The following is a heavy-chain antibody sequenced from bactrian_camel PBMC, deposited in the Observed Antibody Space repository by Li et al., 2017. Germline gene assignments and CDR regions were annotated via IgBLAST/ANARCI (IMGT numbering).Heavy chain of an antibody. J-gene: IGHJ4*01. V-gene: IGHV3S63*01. CDR3: VALSRFLDSGACPTGRQQYPY. CDR2: DL. D-gene: IGHD1*01. CDR1: GSTRNC. Sequence: HVQLVESGGGSMQAGGSLRLSCTVSGSTRNCMGWFRQVPGKEREAVAIDLYYADSVKGRFTVSRGNSGNTVDLQMNELKPDDTGVYYCVALSRFLDSGACPTGRQQYPYWGPGTQVTV.